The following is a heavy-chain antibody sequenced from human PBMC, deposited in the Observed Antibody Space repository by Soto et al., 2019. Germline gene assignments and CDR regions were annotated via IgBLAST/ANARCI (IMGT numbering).Heavy chain of an antibody. J-gene: IGHJ3*01. CDR2: IYHSGSP. CDR1: SGSIFTTNW. V-gene: IGHV4-4*02. D-gene: IGHD3-16*01. Sequence: QVQLQESGPGLVKPSGTLSLTCAASSGSIFTTNWWSWVRQSPGRGLQWIGDIYHSGSPKYNPSLTSRVSISIDKSKDRVFLNLTSVTAADTAVYYCARKPDVATAKVGGGYVFDVWGQGTMVTVSS. CDR3: ARKPDVATAKVGGGYVFDV.